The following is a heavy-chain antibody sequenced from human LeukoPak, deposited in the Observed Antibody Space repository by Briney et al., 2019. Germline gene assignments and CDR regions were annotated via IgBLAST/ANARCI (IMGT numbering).Heavy chain of an antibody. CDR1: GFTFSSYA. V-gene: IGHV3-23*01. CDR3: AKDAEGAQPWSRVRD. Sequence: HPGRCLRLSCAASGFTFSSYAMSWGRHAPGKGLGWVSAISGSGGSTYYADSAKGRFTISRDNSKNTLYLQMNSLRAEDTAVYYCAKDAEGAQPWSRVRDWGQGTLVTVSS. D-gene: IGHD2-15*01. J-gene: IGHJ4*02. CDR2: ISGSGGST.